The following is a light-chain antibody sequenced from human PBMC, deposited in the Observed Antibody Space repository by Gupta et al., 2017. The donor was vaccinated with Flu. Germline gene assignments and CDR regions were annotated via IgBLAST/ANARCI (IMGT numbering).Light chain of an antibody. CDR1: QSVSSS. CDR2: GAS. Sequence: ETVMTQSPATLSVSPGERATLSCRASQSVSSSLAWYQHKPGQAPRLLIYGASTRATGIPDRFSGSGSGTXFTLTIXSLQSEDFAIYYCQQYNRWPKTFGXGTSLKIK. V-gene: IGKV3-15*01. CDR3: QQYNRWPKT. J-gene: IGKJ2*01.